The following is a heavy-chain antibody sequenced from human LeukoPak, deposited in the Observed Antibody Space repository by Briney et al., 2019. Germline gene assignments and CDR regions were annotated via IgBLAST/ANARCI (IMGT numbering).Heavy chain of an antibody. CDR1: GFTFSTYE. J-gene: IGHJ4*02. V-gene: IGHV3-48*03. D-gene: IGHD5-18*01. Sequence: GGSLRLSCAASGFTFSTYEMNWVRQAPGKGLGWVSYISTSGTIISYADSVKGRFTNSRDNAKKSLYLQMNSLRAEDTAIYYCARLSYGLDYWGQGTLVTVSS. CDR2: ISTSGTII. CDR3: ARLSYGLDY.